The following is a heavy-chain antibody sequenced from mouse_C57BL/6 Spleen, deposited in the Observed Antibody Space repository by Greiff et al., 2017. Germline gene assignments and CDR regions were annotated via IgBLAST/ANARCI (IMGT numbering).Heavy chain of an antibody. CDR3: ASSGYFVRAMDY. D-gene: IGHD2-3*01. V-gene: IGHV1-19*01. Sequence: EVQLQQSGPVLVKPGASVKMSCKASGYTFTDYYMNWVKQSHGKSLEWIGVINPYNGGTSYNQKFKGKATLTVAKSSSTAYMELNSLTSEDSAVYYCASSGYFVRAMDYWGQGTSVTVSS. CDR1: GYTFTDYY. CDR2: INPYNGGT. J-gene: IGHJ4*01.